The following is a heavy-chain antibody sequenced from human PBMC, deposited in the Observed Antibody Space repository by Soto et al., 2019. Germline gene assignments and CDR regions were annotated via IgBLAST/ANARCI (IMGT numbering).Heavy chain of an antibody. Sequence: QVQLVQSGAEVKKPGASVKVSCKASGYTFTSYAMQWVRQAPGQRLEWMGWINAGNGNIKYSQKFQGRVTITRDTSASTAYMELGSLRSEDTTVYYWARDLGGWTDYWGQGTLVTVSS. CDR1: GYTFTSYA. CDR2: INAGNGNI. CDR3: ARDLGGWTDY. D-gene: IGHD6-19*01. J-gene: IGHJ4*02. V-gene: IGHV1-3*01.